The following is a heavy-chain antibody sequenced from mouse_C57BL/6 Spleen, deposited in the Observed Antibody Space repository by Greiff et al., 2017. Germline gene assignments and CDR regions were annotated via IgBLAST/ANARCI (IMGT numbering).Heavy chain of an antibody. CDR2: IWSGGST. V-gene: IGHV2-2*01. CDR1: GFSLTSYG. J-gene: IGHJ4*01. D-gene: IGHD1-1*01. Sequence: QVQLQQSGPGLVQPSQSLSITCTVSGFSLTSYGVHWVRQSPGKGLEWLGVIWSGGSTDYNAAFISRLSISKDNSTSQVFFKMNSLQADDTAIYYCARVRSYAMDYWGQGTSVTVSS. CDR3: ARVRSYAMDY.